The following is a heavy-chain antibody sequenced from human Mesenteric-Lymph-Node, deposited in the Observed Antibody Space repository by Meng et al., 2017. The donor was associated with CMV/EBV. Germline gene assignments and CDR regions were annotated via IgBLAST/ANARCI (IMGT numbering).Heavy chain of an antibody. J-gene: IGHJ3*02. CDR3: ARHIDYGDRAFDI. Sequence: GESLKISCAASGLNFSNYGMHWVRQAPGKGLEWVSTIGGSGTYIWYSDSVKGRFTISRDNAKTSLYLQMNSLRAEDTAVYYCARHIDYGDRAFDIWGQGTMVTVSS. CDR2: IGGSGTYI. CDR1: GLNFSNYG. D-gene: IGHD4-17*01. V-gene: IGHV3-21*01.